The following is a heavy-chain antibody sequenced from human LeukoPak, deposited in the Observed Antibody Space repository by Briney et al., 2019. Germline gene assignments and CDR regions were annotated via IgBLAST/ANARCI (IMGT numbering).Heavy chain of an antibody. J-gene: IGHJ4*02. V-gene: IGHV3-48*03. CDR2: ISTGGRTI. CDR1: GFRFSAFE. D-gene: IGHD2-15*01. CDR3: ARGSGYVLDY. Sequence: GGSLRLSCAASGFRFSAFEMNWVRQAPGKGLEWISHISTGGRTIYYADSVKGRFTISRDNAKNSLCLQMNSLRGEDTGVYYCARGSGYVLDYWTQGTLVTVSS.